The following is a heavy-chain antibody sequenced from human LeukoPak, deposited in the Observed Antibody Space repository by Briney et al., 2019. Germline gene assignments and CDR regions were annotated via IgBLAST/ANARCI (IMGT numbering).Heavy chain of an antibody. J-gene: IGHJ4*02. CDR2: ISYDESNK. CDR3: ARGYSSLL. D-gene: IGHD6-19*01. CDR1: GFTFSSYA. V-gene: IGHV3-30*01. Sequence: PGRSLRLSCAASGFTFSSYAMHWVRQAPGKGLEWVAVISYDESNKYYADSVKGRFTISRDNSKNTLYLQMNSLRAEDTAVYYCARGYSSLLWGQGTLVTVSS.